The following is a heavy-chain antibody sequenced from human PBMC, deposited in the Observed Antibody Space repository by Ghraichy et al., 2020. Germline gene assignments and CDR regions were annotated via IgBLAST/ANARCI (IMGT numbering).Heavy chain of an antibody. CDR3: ARVGNYYDSSAPNPTGVWFDP. CDR2: IYYSGST. V-gene: IGHV4-59*01. J-gene: IGHJ5*02. Sequence: SQTLSLTCTVSGGSISSYYWSWIRQPPGKGLEWIGYIYYSGSTNYNPSLKSRVTISVDTSKNQFSLKLSSVTAADTAVYYCARVGNYYDSSAPNPTGVWFDPWGQGTLVTVSS. CDR1: GGSISSYY. D-gene: IGHD3-22*01.